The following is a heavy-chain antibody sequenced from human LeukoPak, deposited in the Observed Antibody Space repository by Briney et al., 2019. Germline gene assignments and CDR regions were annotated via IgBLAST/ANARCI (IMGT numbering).Heavy chain of an antibody. D-gene: IGHD2-21*02. CDR2: INPNSGGT. V-gene: IGHV1-2*02. Sequence: ASVKVSCKASGYSFTTYGMSWVRQAPGQGLEWMGWINPNSGGTNYAQKFQGRVTMTRDTSISTAYMELSRLRSDDTAVYYCARDGGDYYPDYWGQGTLVTVSS. CDR1: GYSFTTYG. CDR3: ARDGGDYYPDY. J-gene: IGHJ4*02.